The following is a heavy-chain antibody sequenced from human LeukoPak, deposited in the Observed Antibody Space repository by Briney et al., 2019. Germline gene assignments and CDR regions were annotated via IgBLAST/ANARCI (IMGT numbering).Heavy chain of an antibody. V-gene: IGHV3-20*01. CDR3: ASQIPWELLRVYGIRDYFDY. CDR2: INWNGGST. D-gene: IGHD1-26*01. J-gene: IGHJ4*02. CDR1: GFTFDDYG. Sequence: GGSLRLSCAASGFTFDDYGMSWVRQAPGKGLEWVSGINWNGGSTGYADSVKGRFTISRDNAKNSLYLQMNSLRAEDTAVYHCASQIPWELLRVYGIRDYFDYWGQGTLVTVSS.